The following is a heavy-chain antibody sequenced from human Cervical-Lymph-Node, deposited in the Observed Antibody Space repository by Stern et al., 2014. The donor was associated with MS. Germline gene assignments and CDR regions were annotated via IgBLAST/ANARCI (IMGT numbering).Heavy chain of an antibody. J-gene: IGHJ5*02. V-gene: IGHV4-59*11. CDR1: GASIDHHF. CDR2: IYYSGTT. Sequence: QVQLQESGPGLLRPSATLSLTCTVSGASIDHHFWSWIRQPPGKGLEWIGYIYYSGTTNYNASLKGRVAISIDTSRTQFSLRLSSVTAADTAVYYCARATDLWGQGTLVAVSS. CDR3: ARATDL.